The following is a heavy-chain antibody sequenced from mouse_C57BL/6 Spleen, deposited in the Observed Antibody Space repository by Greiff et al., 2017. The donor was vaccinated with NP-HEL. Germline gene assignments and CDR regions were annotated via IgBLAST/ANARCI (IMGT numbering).Heavy chain of an antibody. CDR1: GFSLSTFGMG. CDR2: IWWDDDK. CDR3: ARYYYGSSSSYYFDY. J-gene: IGHJ2*01. Sequence: QVQLKESGPGILQPSQTLSLTCSFSGFSLSTFGMGVGWIRQPSGKGLEWLAHIWWDDDKYYNPALKSRLTISKDTSKNQVFLKIANVDTADTATYYCARYYYGSSSSYYFDYWGQGTTLTVSS. V-gene: IGHV8-8*01. D-gene: IGHD1-1*01.